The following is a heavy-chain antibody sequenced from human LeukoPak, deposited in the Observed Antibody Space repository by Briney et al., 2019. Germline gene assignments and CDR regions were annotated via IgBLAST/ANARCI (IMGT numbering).Heavy chain of an antibody. J-gene: IGHJ3*01. V-gene: IGHV4-31*03. CDR1: GVSVSDGRYY. CDR2: KYYSGSA. D-gene: IGHD2-2*01. CDR3: ATPYCSNISCLDVFNV. Sequence: PSETLSLTCNVSGVSVSDGRYYWTWIRQHPGKGLEWIGYKYYSGSAKYNPSLKSRLTISIDTSKNQFSLQLSSVTAADTATYYCATPYCSNISCLDVFNVWGQGTRVTVSS.